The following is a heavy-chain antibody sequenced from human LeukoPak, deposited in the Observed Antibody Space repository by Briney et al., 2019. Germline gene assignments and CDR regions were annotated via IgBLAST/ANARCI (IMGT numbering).Heavy chain of an antibody. CDR2: ILSSGHNT. J-gene: IGHJ4*02. CDR3: AIGQLCFDS. CDR1: GFTFSNYA. Sequence: PGGSLRLSCAASGFTFSNYAISWVRQAPGKGLEWVSTILSSGHNTYYADSVKGRFTISGDNSKNTLYLQMNSLRAEDTAVYYCAIGQLCFDSWGQGTLVTVAS. D-gene: IGHD5-18*01. V-gene: IGHV3-23*01.